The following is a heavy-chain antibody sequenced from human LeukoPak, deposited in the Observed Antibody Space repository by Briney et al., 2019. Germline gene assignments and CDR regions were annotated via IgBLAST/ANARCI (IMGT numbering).Heavy chain of an antibody. CDR3: AKTGTPWYYFDY. D-gene: IGHD6-13*01. CDR1: GFTFSSYA. Sequence: PRGSLRLSCAASGFTFSSYAMSWVRQAPGKGLEWVSAISGSGGSTYYADSVKGRFTISRDNSKNTLYLQMNSLRAEDTAVYYCAKTGTPWYYFDYWGQGTLVTVPS. J-gene: IGHJ4*02. V-gene: IGHV3-23*01. CDR2: ISGSGGST.